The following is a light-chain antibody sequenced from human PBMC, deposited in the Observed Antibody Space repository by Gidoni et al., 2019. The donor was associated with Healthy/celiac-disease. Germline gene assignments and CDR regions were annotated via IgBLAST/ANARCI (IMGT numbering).Light chain of an antibody. CDR3: QQLNSYRLT. V-gene: IGKV1-9*01. Sequence: DIQLTQSPSFLSASVGDRVTSTCRASQGISSYLAWYQQKPGKAPKLLIYAASTLQSGVPSRFSGSGSGTEFTLTISSLQPEDFATYYCQQLNSYRLTFXPXTKVDIK. J-gene: IGKJ3*01. CDR2: AAS. CDR1: QGISSY.